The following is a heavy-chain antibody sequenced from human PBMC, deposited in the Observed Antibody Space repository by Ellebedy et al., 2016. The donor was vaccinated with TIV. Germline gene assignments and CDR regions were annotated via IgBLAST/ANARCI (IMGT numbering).Heavy chain of an antibody. Sequence: AASVKVSCKPSGGTFSSYALSWVRQARGQGLEWMGGIIPILVTANYAQKFQGRVTITADESTSTAYMELSSMRSEDTAVYYCARGGDIVDRNFEASDAFDIWGQGTMVTVSS. CDR3: ARGGDIVDRNFEASDAFDI. V-gene: IGHV1-69*13. J-gene: IGHJ3*02. CDR1: GGTFSSYA. D-gene: IGHD5-12*01. CDR2: IIPILVTA.